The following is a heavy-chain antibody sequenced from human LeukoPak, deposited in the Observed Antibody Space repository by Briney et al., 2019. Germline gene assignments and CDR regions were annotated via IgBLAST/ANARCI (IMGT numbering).Heavy chain of an antibody. CDR2: IRGVGGST. V-gene: IGHV3-43*02. CDR1: GLTFVNYA. J-gene: IGHJ4*02. D-gene: IGHD3-22*01. CDR3: AKVLGYYDSSGYYQEGGFDY. Sequence: PGGPLSLPWPASGLTFVNYALNWFRQAPGKVLDWFPFIRGVGGSTYYADSVKGRFTISRDNSKNSLYLQMNSLRTEDTALYYCAKVLGYYDSSGYYQEGGFDYWGQGTLVTVSS.